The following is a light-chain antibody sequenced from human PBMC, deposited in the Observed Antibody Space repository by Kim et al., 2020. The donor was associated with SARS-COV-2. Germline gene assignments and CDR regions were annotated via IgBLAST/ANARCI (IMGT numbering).Light chain of an antibody. CDR2: AAS. J-gene: IGKJ1*01. CDR1: QDISSW. V-gene: IGKV1-12*01. Sequence: ASVGDRVPITCRASQDISSWLAWYQQKPGKAPKLLINAASNLQSGVPSRFSGSRSGTDFTLTISSLQPEDFATYFCQQANNFPWTFGQGTKVDIK. CDR3: QQANNFPWT.